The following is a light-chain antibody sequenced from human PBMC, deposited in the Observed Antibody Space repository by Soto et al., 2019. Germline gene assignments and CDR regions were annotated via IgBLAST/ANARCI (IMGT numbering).Light chain of an antibody. J-gene: IGKJ1*01. CDR1: QSVTSNY. CDR2: GAS. V-gene: IGKV3-20*01. CDR3: QRYGGPSWT. Sequence: EIVLTQSPGTLSLSPGERATLSCRASQSVTSNYLAWYQQKPGRAPRLLIFGASTRATGIPDKFSGSGSGTDFTLTISRLEPDDFAVYYCQRYGGPSWTFGQGTKVDIK.